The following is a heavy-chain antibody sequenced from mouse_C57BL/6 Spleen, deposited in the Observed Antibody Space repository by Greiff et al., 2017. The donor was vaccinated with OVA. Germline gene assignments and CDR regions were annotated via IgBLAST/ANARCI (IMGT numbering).Heavy chain of an antibody. J-gene: IGHJ4*01. V-gene: IGHV5-17*01. D-gene: IGHD3-2*01. CDR3: ARRQPYAMDY. CDR2: ISCGSSTI. Sequence: EVKVEESGGGLVKPGGSLKLSCAASGFTFRDYGMHWVRQAPEKGLEWVAYISCGSSTIYYADTVKGRFTISRDNAKNTLFLQMTSLRSEDTAMYYCARRQPYAMDYWGQGTSVTVSS. CDR1: GFTFRDYG.